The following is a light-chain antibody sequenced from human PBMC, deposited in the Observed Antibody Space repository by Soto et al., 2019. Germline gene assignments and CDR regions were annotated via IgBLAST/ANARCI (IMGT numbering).Light chain of an antibody. J-gene: IGKJ1*01. CDR3: QQSYTTPWT. CDR1: QSITSY. CDR2: AAS. V-gene: IGKV1-39*01. Sequence: DIQMTQSPSSLSASVVDIVTITCRASQSITSYLNWYQQKPGKAPQLLIYAASSSQSGVPSRFSGSGSGTDFTLTISSLQPEDFATYFCQQSYTTPWTFGQGTKVEVK.